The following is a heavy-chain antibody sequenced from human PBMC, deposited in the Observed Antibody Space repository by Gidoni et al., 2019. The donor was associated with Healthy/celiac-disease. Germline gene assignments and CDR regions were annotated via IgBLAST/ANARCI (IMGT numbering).Heavy chain of an antibody. V-gene: IGHV4-38-2*02. D-gene: IGHD3-16*02. CDR3: ARDYARGTSQNIVIKGWFDP. Sequence: QVQLQESGPGLVKPSETLSLTCTVSGYSNSRGYYWGWIRKPPGKGLEWIGSIYHSGSTYYNPSLKSRVTISVDTSKNQFSLKLSSVTAADTAVYYCARDYARGTSQNIVIKGWFDPWGQGTLVTVSS. CDR2: IYHSGST. CDR1: GYSNSRGYY. J-gene: IGHJ5*02.